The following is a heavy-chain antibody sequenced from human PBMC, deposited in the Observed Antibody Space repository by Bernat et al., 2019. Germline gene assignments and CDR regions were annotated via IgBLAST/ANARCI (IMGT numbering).Heavy chain of an antibody. V-gene: IGHV3-15*01. Sequence: EVQLVESGGGLVQPGGSLKLSCAASGFTFSGSAIHWVRQASGKGLEWVGRIRSKTDGGTTDYAAPVKGRFTISRDDSKNTLYLHMNSLKTEDTAVYYCTTGQAHWGQGTLVTVSS. J-gene: IGHJ4*02. CDR1: GFTFSGSA. CDR3: TTGQAH. CDR2: IRSKTDGGTT.